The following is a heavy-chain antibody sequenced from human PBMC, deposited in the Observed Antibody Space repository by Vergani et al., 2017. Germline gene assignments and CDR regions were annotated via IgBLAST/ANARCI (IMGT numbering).Heavy chain of an antibody. V-gene: IGHV4-34*01. CDR3: AREGSLKSPYYYYYYGMDV. CDR2: INHSGST. Sequence: VQLQQWGAGLLKPSETLSLTCAVYGGSFSGYYWSWIRQPPGKGLEWIGEINHSGSTNYNPSLKSRVTISVDTSKNQFSLKLSSVTAADTAVYYCAREGSLKSPYYYYYYGMDVWGQGTTVTVSS. J-gene: IGHJ6*02. CDR1: GGSFSGYY.